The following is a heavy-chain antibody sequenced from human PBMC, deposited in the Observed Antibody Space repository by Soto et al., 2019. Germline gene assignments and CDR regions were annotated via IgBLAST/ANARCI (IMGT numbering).Heavy chain of an antibody. CDR1: GFTFSSYG. D-gene: IGHD2-15*01. CDR2: ISYDGSNK. J-gene: IGHJ1*01. CDR3: AKAQYCSGGSCYSLFSSEYFQH. Sequence: QVQLVESGGGVVQPGRSLRLSCAASGFTFSSYGMHWVRQAPGKGLEWVAVISYDGSNKYYADSVKGRFTISRDNSKNSLHLQMNSLRAEDTAVYYCAKAQYCSGGSCYSLFSSEYFQHWGQGTLVTVSS. V-gene: IGHV3-30*18.